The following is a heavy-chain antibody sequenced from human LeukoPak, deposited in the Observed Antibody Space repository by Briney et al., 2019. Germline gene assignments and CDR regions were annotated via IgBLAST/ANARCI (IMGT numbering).Heavy chain of an antibody. D-gene: IGHD2-2*01. CDR1: GFTFSSYE. CDR2: ISSSRSTI. CDR3: AGLTGIVVVPAAMRGAFDI. J-gene: IGHJ3*02. V-gene: IGHV3-48*03. Sequence: GGSLRLSCAASGFTFSSYELNWVRQAPGKGLEWVSFISSSRSTIYYADSVKGRFTISRDNAKRSLYLQMNSLRADDTTVYYCAGLTGIVVVPAAMRGAFDIWGQGTMVTVSS.